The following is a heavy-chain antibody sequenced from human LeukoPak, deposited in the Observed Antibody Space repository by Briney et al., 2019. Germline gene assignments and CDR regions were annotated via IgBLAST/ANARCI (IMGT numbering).Heavy chain of an antibody. CDR3: AKRGTVTSNFEY. CDR1: GFTFTSHG. J-gene: IGHJ4*02. CDR2: IQNDGSYK. V-gene: IGHV3-30*02. D-gene: IGHD4-17*01. Sequence: GGSLRLSCAASGFTFTSHGMHWVRQAPGKGLEWVAFIQNDGSYKNYADSVKGRFIISRDNPKNTLYLQMNSLRTEDTADYYCAKRGTVTSNFEYWGQGTLVTVSS.